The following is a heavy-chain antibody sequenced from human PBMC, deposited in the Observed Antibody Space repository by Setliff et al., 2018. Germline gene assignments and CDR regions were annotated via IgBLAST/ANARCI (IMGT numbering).Heavy chain of an antibody. V-gene: IGHV3-15*01. Sequence: GGSLRLSCAASGFTFSDAWMNWVRQAPGKGLEWVGRIKSKADGGTADFAAPVKGRFTISRDDSKNTMSLQMNSLKTEDTAVYYCAKDSLSGWSAVDYWGQGTLVTVSS. CDR3: AKDSLSGWSAVDY. D-gene: IGHD6-19*01. CDR2: IKSKADGGTA. J-gene: IGHJ4*02. CDR1: GFTFSDAW.